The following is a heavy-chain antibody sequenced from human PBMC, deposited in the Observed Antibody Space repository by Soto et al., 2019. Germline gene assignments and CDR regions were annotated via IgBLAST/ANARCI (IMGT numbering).Heavy chain of an antibody. CDR3: ARDNRSNSQVGAAPWFDP. V-gene: IGHV4-4*02. CDR1: GGSISSSNW. CDR2: IYHSGST. J-gene: IGHJ5*02. D-gene: IGHD1-26*01. Sequence: QVQLQESGPGLVPPSGTLSLTCGVSGGSISSSNWWSWVRQPPGKGLEWIGEIYHSGSTNYNPSLKSRVSRSADKARNQCSLNLSSVTAADTAVYYCARDNRSNSQVGAAPWFDPWGQGTLVTVSS.